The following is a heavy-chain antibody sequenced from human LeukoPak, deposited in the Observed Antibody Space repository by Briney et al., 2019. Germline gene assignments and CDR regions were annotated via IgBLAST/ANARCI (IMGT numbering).Heavy chain of an antibody. V-gene: IGHV4-61*02. J-gene: IGHJ6*03. CDR1: GGSISSGSYY. D-gene: IGHD3-9*01. CDR2: IYTSGST. Sequence: MPSQTLSLTCTVSGGSISSGSYYWSWIRQPAGKGLEWIGRIYTSGSTNYNPSLKSRVTISVDTSKNQFSLKLSSVTAADTAVYYCARDNPSVLRYFDWLLEDYYYYYCMDVWGKGTTVTVSS. CDR3: ARDNPSVLRYFDWLLEDYYYYYCMDV.